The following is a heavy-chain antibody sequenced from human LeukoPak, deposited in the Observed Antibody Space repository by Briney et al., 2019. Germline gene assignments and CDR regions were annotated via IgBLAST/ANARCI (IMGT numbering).Heavy chain of an antibody. CDR1: GFTFSSYA. J-gene: IGHJ4*02. CDR3: AKDLGTGWYLFDS. V-gene: IGHV3-23*01. Sequence: GGSLRLSCAASGFTFSSYAMSWVRQAPGKGLEWVSTISGGGITTHYADSVKGRFTISRDNSKNTLYLHMNSLSTEDTAVYYCAKDLGTGWYLFDSWGQGALVTVSS. CDR2: ISGGGITT. D-gene: IGHD6-19*01.